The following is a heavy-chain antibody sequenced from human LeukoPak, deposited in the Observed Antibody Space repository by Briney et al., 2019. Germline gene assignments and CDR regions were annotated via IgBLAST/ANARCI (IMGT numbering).Heavy chain of an antibody. CDR2: IYYSGST. V-gene: IGHV4-59*01. J-gene: IGHJ6*03. Sequence: PSETLSLTCTVSGGSISSYYWSWIRQPLGKGLEWIGYIYYSGSTNYNPSLKSRVTISVDTSKNQFSLKLSSVTAADTAVYYCARLTRDYYMDVWGKGTTVTVSS. D-gene: IGHD3-16*01. CDR1: GGSISSYY. CDR3: ARLTRDYYMDV.